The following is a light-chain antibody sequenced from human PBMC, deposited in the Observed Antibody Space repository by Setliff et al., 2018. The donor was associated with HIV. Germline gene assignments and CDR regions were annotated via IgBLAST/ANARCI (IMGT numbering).Light chain of an antibody. CDR3: SSYTSSSTDG. CDR1: SNDVGAYHT. J-gene: IGLJ1*01. V-gene: IGLV2-14*01. CDR2: DVS. Sequence: QSVLAPPASVSGSPGQSITISCTGTSNDVGAYHTAYWYQQHPGEAPKLMSYDVSTRPSGVSNRFSGSKSGNTASLTISGPQTEDEADYYCSSYTSSSTDGFGTGTKVTV.